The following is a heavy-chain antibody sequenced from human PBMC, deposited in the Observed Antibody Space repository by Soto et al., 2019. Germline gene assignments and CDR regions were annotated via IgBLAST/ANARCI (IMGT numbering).Heavy chain of an antibody. Sequence: PGGSLRLSCAASGFTFSSYSMNWVRQAPGKGLEWVSSISSSSSYIYYADSVKGRFTISRDNAKNSLYLQMNSLRAEDTAVYYCARDPRDGYNSDYGMDVWGQGTTVTVSS. CDR3: ARDPRDGYNSDYGMDV. V-gene: IGHV3-21*01. CDR1: GFTFSSYS. D-gene: IGHD5-12*01. J-gene: IGHJ6*02. CDR2: ISSSSSYI.